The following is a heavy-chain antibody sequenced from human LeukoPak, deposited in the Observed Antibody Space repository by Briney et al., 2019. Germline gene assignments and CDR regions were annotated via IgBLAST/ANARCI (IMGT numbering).Heavy chain of an antibody. Sequence: SETLSLTCTVSGGSISSYYWSWIRQPPGEGLEWIGYIYTSGSANYNPSLKSRVTISVDTSKNQFSLKLSSVTAADTAVYYCARLGRGRYSYVLGSYNYYYYMDVWGKGTTVTVSS. J-gene: IGHJ6*03. CDR3: ARLGRGRYSYVLGSYNYYYYMDV. V-gene: IGHV4-4*09. D-gene: IGHD5-18*01. CDR2: IYTSGSA. CDR1: GGSISSYY.